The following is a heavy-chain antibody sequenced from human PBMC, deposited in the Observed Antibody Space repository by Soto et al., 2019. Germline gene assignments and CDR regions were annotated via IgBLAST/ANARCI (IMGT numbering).Heavy chain of an antibody. D-gene: IGHD6-19*01. Sequence: GASVKVSCKASGYTVTGYYMHWVRQAPGQGLECMGWINPNSGGTNYAQKFQGRVTMTRDTSISTAYMELSRLRSDDTAVYYCARFKGYSSGWYAPHYYYGMDVWGQGTTVTVSS. V-gene: IGHV1-2*02. CDR1: GYTVTGYY. CDR2: INPNSGGT. CDR3: ARFKGYSSGWYAPHYYYGMDV. J-gene: IGHJ6*02.